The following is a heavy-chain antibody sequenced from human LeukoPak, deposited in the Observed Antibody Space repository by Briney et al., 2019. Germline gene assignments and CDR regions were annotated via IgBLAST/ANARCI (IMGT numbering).Heavy chain of an antibody. V-gene: IGHV4-59*01. CDR3: ARGGDTSSWYAWFDP. J-gene: IGHJ5*02. CDR1: GGSISNCY. D-gene: IGHD6-13*01. Sequence: SETLSLTCTVSGGSISNCYWSWIRQPPGKELEWIGYIHYTGSTNYNPSLKSRATISVDTSRNQFSLKLTSMTAADTAMYYCARGGDTSSWYAWFDPWGQGTLVTVSS. CDR2: IHYTGST.